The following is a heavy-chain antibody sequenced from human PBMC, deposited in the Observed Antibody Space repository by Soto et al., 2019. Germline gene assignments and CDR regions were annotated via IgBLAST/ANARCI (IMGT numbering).Heavy chain of an antibody. CDR3: ARAWDF. CDR2: ISYSGSP. CDR1: GVSVSRDYQ. D-gene: IGHD1-26*01. Sequence: SETLSLTCTVSGVSVSRDYQWIWIRQPPGKGLEWIGHISYSGSPYYHPSLRSRLSISVDTSKNQFSLKVKSVTAADTAVYYCARAWDFWGQGTMVTVYS. V-gene: IGHV4-30-4*01. J-gene: IGHJ1*01.